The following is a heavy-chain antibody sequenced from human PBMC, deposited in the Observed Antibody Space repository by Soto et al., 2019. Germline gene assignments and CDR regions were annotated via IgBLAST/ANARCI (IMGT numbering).Heavy chain of an antibody. CDR1: GYTFTSYG. CDR3: ARDRDGMEADAFDI. J-gene: IGHJ3*02. D-gene: IGHD1-1*01. CDR2: ISAYNGNT. V-gene: IGHV1-18*04. Sequence: GASVKVSCKASGYTFTSYGISWVRQAPGQGLEWMGWISAYNGNTNYAQKLQGRVTMTTDTSTSTAYMELRSLRSDDTAVYYCARDRDGMEADAFDIWGQGTMVTVSS.